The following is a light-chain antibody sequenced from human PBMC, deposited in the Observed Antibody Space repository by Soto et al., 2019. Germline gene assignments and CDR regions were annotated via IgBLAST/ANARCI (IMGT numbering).Light chain of an antibody. CDR1: SSDVGGYIF. Sequence: SGLTQPPSASGSAGRSVAISGTGTSSDVGGYIFVSWYQQHPGKVPKLIIYDVNKRPSGVPDRFSGSKYGNTASLTVSGLQAEDEGDYYCVSFAGGTYVFGTGTKVTVL. CDR2: DVN. CDR3: VSFAGGTYV. J-gene: IGLJ1*01. V-gene: IGLV2-8*01.